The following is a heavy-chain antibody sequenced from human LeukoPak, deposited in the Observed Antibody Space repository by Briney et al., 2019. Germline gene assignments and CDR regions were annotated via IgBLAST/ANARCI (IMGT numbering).Heavy chain of an antibody. CDR3: ARVRVWFGELFSDYYFDY. D-gene: IGHD3-10*01. CDR2: IIPIFGTA. Sequence: SVKVSCKASGGTFSSYAISWVRQAPGQGLEWMGGIIPIFGTANYAQKFQGRVTITRDTSASTAYMELSSLRSEDTAVYYCARVRVWFGELFSDYYFDYWGQGTLVTVSS. V-gene: IGHV1-69*05. CDR1: GGTFSSYA. J-gene: IGHJ4*02.